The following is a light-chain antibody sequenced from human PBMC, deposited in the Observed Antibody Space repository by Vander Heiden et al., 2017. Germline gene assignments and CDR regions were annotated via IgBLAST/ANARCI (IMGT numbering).Light chain of an antibody. CDR1: KLGDKY. Sequence: SYELTQPPSVSVSPGQTASITCSGDKLGDKYACWYQQKPGQSPGLVIYQDSKRPSGIPERFSGSNSGKTATLTISGTQAMDEADDYCQAWDSSTVVFGGGTKLTVL. CDR3: QAWDSSTVV. CDR2: QDS. V-gene: IGLV3-1*01. J-gene: IGLJ2*01.